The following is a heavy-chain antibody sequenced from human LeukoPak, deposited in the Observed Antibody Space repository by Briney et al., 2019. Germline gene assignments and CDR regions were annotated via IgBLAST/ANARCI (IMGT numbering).Heavy chain of an antibody. V-gene: IGHV1-18*01. J-gene: IGHJ5*02. D-gene: IGHD6-6*01. CDR1: GYTFTSYG. Sequence: GASVKVSCKASGYTFTSYGISWVRQAPGQGLEWMGWISAYNGNTNYAQKLQGRVTMTTDTSTSTAYMELRSLRSDDTAGYYCAISIAALGYWFDPWGQGTLVTVSS. CDR2: ISAYNGNT. CDR3: AISIAALGYWFDP.